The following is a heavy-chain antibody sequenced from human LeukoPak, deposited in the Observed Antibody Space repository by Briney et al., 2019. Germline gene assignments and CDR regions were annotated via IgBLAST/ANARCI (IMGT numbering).Heavy chain of an antibody. CDR1: GFTFVDYV. CDR3: ARDRLVPSFSVSHFDL. Sequence: GWPLSLSCATAGFTFVDYVLSLVRRAPGKGLEWLSAINYNGDITDYADSVKGRFTISRDHAKNSLSLRMDSLRAEDTALYYCARDRLVPSFSVSHFDLWGQGTLVTVSS. V-gene: IGHV3-20*04. J-gene: IGHJ4*02. CDR2: INYNGDIT. D-gene: IGHD3-3*02.